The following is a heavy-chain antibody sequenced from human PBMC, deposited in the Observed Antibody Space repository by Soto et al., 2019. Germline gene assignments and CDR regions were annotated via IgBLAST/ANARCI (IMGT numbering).Heavy chain of an antibody. D-gene: IGHD6-13*01. CDR3: AKTPAAAGTNYFGY. J-gene: IGHJ4*02. CDR2: TYYRSKWYN. CDR1: GDSVSSNSAA. Sequence: SQTLSLTCAISGDSVSSNSAAWNWIRQSPSRDLEWLGRTYYRSKWYNDYAVSVKSRITINPGTSKNQFSLQLNSVTPEDTAVYYCAKTPAAAGTNYFGYWGQGTLVSVS. V-gene: IGHV6-1*01.